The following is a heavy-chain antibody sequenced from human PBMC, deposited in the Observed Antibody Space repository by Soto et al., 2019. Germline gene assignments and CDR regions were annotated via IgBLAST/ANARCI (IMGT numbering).Heavy chain of an antibody. CDR2: INHSGST. J-gene: IGHJ6*02. CDR3: ARGNKNRDYYGMDV. CDR1: GGSFSGYY. Sequence: SETLSLTCAVYGGSFSGYYWSWIRQPPGKGLEWIGEINHSGSTNYNPSLKSRVTISVDTSKNQFSLKLSSVTAADTAVYYCARGNKNRDYYGMDVWGQGTTVTVSS. V-gene: IGHV4-34*01.